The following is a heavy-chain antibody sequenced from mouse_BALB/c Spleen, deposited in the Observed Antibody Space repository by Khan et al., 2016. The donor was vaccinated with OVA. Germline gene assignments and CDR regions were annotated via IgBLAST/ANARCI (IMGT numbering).Heavy chain of an antibody. J-gene: IGHJ2*01. Sequence: EVQLPQSGPELVKPGASVKISCKASGYSFTGYFMHWVMQSHGKSLEWIGRINPHIGETFYNQQFKGKATLTVDEYSSTAHLELRSLASADSAVYFCARSYGSAFDYWGQGTTLTVSS. CDR1: GYSFTGYF. CDR3: ARSYGSAFDY. CDR2: INPHIGET. V-gene: IGHV1-20*02. D-gene: IGHD2-12*01.